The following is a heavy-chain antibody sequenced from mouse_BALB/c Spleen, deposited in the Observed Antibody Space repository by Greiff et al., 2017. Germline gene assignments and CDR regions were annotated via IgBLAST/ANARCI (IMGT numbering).Heavy chain of an antibody. CDR3: ARSDYRYFDV. CDR1: GYTFTSYW. V-gene: IGHV1-7*01. CDR2: INPSTGYT. Sequence: QVQLQQPGAELVRPGVSVKLSCKASGYTFTSYWMHWVKQRPGQGLEWIGYINPSTGYTEYNQKFKDKATLTADKSSSTAYMQLSSLTSEDSAVYYCARSDYRYFDVWGAGTTVTVSS. J-gene: IGHJ1*01.